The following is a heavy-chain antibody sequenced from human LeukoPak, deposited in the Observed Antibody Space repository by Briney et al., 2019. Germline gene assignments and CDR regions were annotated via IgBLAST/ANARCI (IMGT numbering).Heavy chain of an antibody. J-gene: IGHJ5*02. CDR1: GFTVSSNY. V-gene: IGHV3-11*04. CDR2: ITSTGSTI. CDR3: ARDLDTNNWGSGKWFDP. D-gene: IGHD7-27*01. Sequence: GGSLRLSCAASGFTVSSNYMSWVRQAPGRGLEWVSCITSTGSTIYYADSVKGRFTISRDNAKNSLYLQMNSLRAEDTAMYYCARDLDTNNWGSGKWFDPWGQGTLVTVSS.